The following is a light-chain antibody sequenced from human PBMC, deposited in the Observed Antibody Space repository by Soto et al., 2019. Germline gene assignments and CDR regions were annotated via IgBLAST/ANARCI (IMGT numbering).Light chain of an antibody. CDR3: CSYAGTSVE. J-gene: IGLJ2*01. CDR2: EGN. CDR1: SSDVGGYDL. Sequence: QSALTQTPSVSGAPGQSITISCTGTSSDVGGYDLVSWYQQHPGNAPKLMIYEGNKRPSGVSIRFSGSKSGNTASLTISGLQTEDEADYYCCSYAGTSVEFGGGTKLTV. V-gene: IGLV2-23*01.